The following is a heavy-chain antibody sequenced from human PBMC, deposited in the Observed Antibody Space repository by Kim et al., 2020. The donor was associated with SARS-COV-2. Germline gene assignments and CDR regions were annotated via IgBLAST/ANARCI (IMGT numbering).Heavy chain of an antibody. CDR2: ISGSGRST. CDR1: GFTFSSYA. V-gene: IGHV3-23*01. CDR3: AKCKDETAYNWFDA. D-gene: IGHD2-8*01. Sequence: GGSLRLSCAASGFTFSSYAMSCVRQAPGKGLEWVSAISGSGRSTYYADSVKGRFTISRDNSNNTLYLQMNSLRAEDTAVYYCAKCKDETAYNWFDAWGQGTLVTVSS. J-gene: IGHJ5*02.